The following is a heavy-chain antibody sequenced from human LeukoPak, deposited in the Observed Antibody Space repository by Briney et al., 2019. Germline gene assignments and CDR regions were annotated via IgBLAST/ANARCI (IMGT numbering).Heavy chain of an antibody. Sequence: SGTLSLTCAVSGGSFSIGDWWSWVRQPPGKGLEWIGEIHHTGITNFNPSLWSRVTMSLDRSKNQFSLNLTSVTAADTAVYYCARDGIVVVPAAHQMGGYYYYYMDVWGKGTTVTVSS. CDR1: GGSFSIGDW. CDR2: IHHTGIT. D-gene: IGHD2-2*01. V-gene: IGHV4-4*02. CDR3: ARDGIVVVPAAHQMGGYYYYYMDV. J-gene: IGHJ6*03.